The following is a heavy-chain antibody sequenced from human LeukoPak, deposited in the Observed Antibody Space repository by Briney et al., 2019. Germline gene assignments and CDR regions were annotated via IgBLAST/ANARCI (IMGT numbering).Heavy chain of an antibody. J-gene: IGHJ5*02. Sequence: SETLSLTCTVSGGSISSGSYYWSWIRQPAGKGLEWIGRIYTSGSTNYNPSLKSRVTISVDTSKNQFSLKLSSVTAADTAVYYCARGDVVPAATGFDPWGQGTLVTVSP. D-gene: IGHD2-2*01. CDR1: GGSISSGSYY. CDR3: ARGDVVPAATGFDP. CDR2: IYTSGST. V-gene: IGHV4-61*02.